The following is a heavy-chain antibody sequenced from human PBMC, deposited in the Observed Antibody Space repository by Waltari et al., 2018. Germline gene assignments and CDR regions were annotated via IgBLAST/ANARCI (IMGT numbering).Heavy chain of an antibody. CDR2: MNPNSGNT. CDR3: ARAKGRFGVGVLDAFDI. CDR1: GYTFTSYD. J-gene: IGHJ3*02. Sequence: QVQLVQSGAEVKKHGASVKVSCKASGYTFTSYDINWVRQATVQGLEWMGWMNPNSGNTGYAQKFQGRVTMTRNTSISTAYMELSSLRSEDTAVYYCARAKGRFGVGVLDAFDIWGQGTMVTVSS. D-gene: IGHD3-3*01. V-gene: IGHV1-8*01.